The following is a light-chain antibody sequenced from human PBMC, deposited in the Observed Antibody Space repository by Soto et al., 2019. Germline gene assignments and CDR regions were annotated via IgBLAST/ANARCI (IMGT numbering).Light chain of an antibody. CDR2: DVS. V-gene: IGLV2-14*01. J-gene: IGLJ1*01. CDR3: SSYTSSSTLV. CDR1: SSDVGDYNY. Sequence: SVLTQPASVSGSPGQSITISRTGTSSDVGDYNYVSWYQQQPGKAPKVMIYDVSNRPSGVSNRFSGSKSGNTASLTISGLQAEDEADYYCSSYTSSSTLVFGTGTNVTVL.